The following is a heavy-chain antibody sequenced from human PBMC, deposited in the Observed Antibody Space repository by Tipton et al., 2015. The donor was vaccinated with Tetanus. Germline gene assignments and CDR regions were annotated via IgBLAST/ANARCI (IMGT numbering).Heavy chain of an antibody. CDR2: IDPNSGGT. CDR3: ARDRGDYIYYGMDV. CDR1: GYTFTGYY. V-gene: IGHV1-2*02. J-gene: IGHJ6*02. D-gene: IGHD3-22*01. Sequence: QLVQSGAEAKKPGASVKVSCKASGYTFTGYYMYWVRQAPGQGLEWMGWIDPNSGGTVYAQKFQSRVTMTRDTSISTAYMELRSLRSDDTAVYYCARDRGDYIYYGMDVWGPGTTVTVS.